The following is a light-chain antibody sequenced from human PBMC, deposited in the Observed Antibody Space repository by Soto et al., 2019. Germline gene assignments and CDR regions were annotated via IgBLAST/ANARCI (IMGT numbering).Light chain of an antibody. Sequence: ENLLTQSPGTLSLSPGERAALSCRASQSVNSRYLAWYQQKPGQAPRLFIYGASNSATGIPDRFSGSGSGTDFTLTISRLEPEDCVVYYCQHYGNSPFTFGPGTKVEIK. CDR1: QSVNSRY. J-gene: IGKJ3*01. CDR3: QHYGNSPFT. CDR2: GAS. V-gene: IGKV3-20*01.